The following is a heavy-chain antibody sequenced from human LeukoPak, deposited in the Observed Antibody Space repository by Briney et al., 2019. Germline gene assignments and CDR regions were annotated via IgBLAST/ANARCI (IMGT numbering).Heavy chain of an antibody. Sequence: SETLSLTCTVSRGSISGYSWSWIRQSPGGGLEWIGYIYYSGDTAYNPSLRSRVTLSVDTSKNQFSLQLRSVTTADTAVYYCARGGGSYYDFWSGKDPFDPWGQGTLVTVSS. CDR1: RGSISGYS. D-gene: IGHD3-3*01. V-gene: IGHV4-59*01. J-gene: IGHJ5*02. CDR3: ARGGGSYYDFWSGKDPFDP. CDR2: IYYSGDT.